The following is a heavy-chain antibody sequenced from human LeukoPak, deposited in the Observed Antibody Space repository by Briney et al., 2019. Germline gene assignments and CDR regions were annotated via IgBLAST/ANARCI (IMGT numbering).Heavy chain of an antibody. D-gene: IGHD5-12*01. CDR2: ISYDGSNK. CDR1: GFTFSSYG. J-gene: IGHJ3*02. Sequence: GGSLRLSCAASGFTFSSYGMHWVRQAPGKGLEWVAVISYDGSNKYYADSVKGRFTISRDNSKNTLYLQMNSLRAEDTAVYYCAKPREMATTAPAAFDIWGQGTMVTVSS. CDR3: AKPREMATTAPAAFDI. V-gene: IGHV3-30*18.